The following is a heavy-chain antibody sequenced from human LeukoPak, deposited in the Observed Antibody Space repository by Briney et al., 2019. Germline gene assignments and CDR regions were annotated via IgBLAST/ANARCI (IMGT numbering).Heavy chain of an antibody. D-gene: IGHD5-18*01. CDR3: AKDLLEWRYSYGCFDY. Sequence: SETLSLTCAVYGGSFSGYYWSWIRQPPGKGLEWIGSIYYSGSTYYNPSLKSRVTISVDTSKNQFSLKLSSVTAADTAVYYCAKDLLEWRYSYGCFDYWGQGTLVTVSS. J-gene: IGHJ4*02. CDR2: IYYSGST. CDR1: GGSFSGYY. V-gene: IGHV4-34*01.